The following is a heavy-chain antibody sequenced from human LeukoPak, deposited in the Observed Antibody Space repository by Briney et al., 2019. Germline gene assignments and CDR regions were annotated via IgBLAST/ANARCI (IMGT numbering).Heavy chain of an antibody. CDR3: AKDPGAAAGQGYFDY. CDR2: IKQDATEI. V-gene: IGHV3-7*03. D-gene: IGHD6-13*01. CDR1: GFSFRNSW. Sequence: GGSLRLSCATSGFSFRNSWMSWVRQAPGKGLEWVANIKQDATEIYYADSVKGRLTISRDNSKNTLYLQMNSLRAEDTAVYYCAKDPGAAAGQGYFDYWGQGTLVTVSS. J-gene: IGHJ4*02.